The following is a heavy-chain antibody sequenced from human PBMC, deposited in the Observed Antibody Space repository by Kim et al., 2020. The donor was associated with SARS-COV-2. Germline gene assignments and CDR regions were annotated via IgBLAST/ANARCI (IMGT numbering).Heavy chain of an antibody. Sequence: GGSLRLSCAASEFTFSNYAMSWVRQAPGKGLEWVSAITAGGDTTYYADSVKGRFTISRDNSKSTLYLQMDSLRAEDTAFYYCAKDFRPPRNPSGWYEGAWFDPWGQGTLVTVSS. CDR3: AKDFRPPRNPSGWYEGAWFDP. J-gene: IGHJ5*02. V-gene: IGHV3-23*01. D-gene: IGHD6-19*01. CDR2: ITAGGDTT. CDR1: EFTFSNYA.